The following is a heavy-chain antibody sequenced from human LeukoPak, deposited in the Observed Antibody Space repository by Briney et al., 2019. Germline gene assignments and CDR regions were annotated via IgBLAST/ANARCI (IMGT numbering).Heavy chain of an antibody. CDR3: ARDRVSGYYYYGVDV. CDR1: GYTFTGYY. CDR2: INPNSGGT. Sequence: ASVKVSCKASGYTFTGYYMHWVRQAPGQGLEWMGWINPNSGGTNYAQKFQGWVTMTRDTSISTAYMELSRLRSDDTAVYYCARDRVSGYYYYGVDVWGQGTTVTVSS. V-gene: IGHV1-2*04. J-gene: IGHJ6*02. D-gene: IGHD3-3*01.